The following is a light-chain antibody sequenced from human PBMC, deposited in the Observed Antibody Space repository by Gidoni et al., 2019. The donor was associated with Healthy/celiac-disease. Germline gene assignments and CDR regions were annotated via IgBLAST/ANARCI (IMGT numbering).Light chain of an antibody. Sequence: LVLTHSPATLSVSPGQRATLSCRASQRVRSNLARYQQKPGQALRLLIYGASTRATGIPARVSGSGSGTDFTLTISSLQSGDFAVYYCQQYNNWPRTFGQGTKVEIK. J-gene: IGKJ1*01. V-gene: IGKV3-15*01. CDR3: QQYNNWPRT. CDR2: GAS. CDR1: QRVRSN.